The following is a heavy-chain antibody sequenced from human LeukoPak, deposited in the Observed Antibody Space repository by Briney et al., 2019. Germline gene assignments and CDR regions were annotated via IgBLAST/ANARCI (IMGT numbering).Heavy chain of an antibody. Sequence: ASVKVSCKASGYTFTSYDINWVRQATGQGLEXXGWMNPNSGNTGYAQKFQGRVTMTRNTSISTAYMELSSLRSEDTAVYYCARAPAAGTDFFDYWGQGTLVTVSS. J-gene: IGHJ4*02. V-gene: IGHV1-8*01. CDR2: MNPNSGNT. CDR1: GYTFTSYD. D-gene: IGHD6-13*01. CDR3: ARAPAAGTDFFDY.